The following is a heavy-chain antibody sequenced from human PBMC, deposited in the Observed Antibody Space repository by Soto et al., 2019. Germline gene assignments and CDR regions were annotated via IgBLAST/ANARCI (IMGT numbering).Heavy chain of an antibody. CDR3: ARGAVAGTRSFDY. CDR1: GGSFSGYY. Sequence: QVQLQQWGAGLLKPSETLSLTCAVYGGSFSGYYWSWIRQPPGKGLEWIGEINHSGSTNYNPSLKSRVTISVDTSKTQFSRKLSSVTAADTAVYYCARGAVAGTRSFDYWGQGTLVTVSS. D-gene: IGHD6-19*01. V-gene: IGHV4-34*01. J-gene: IGHJ4*02. CDR2: INHSGST.